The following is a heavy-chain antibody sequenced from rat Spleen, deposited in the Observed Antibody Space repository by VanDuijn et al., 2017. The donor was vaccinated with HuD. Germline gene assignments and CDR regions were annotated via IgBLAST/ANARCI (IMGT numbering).Heavy chain of an antibody. Sequence: EVQLQESGPGLVKPSQSLSLTCSVTGHSIASSYRWNWIRKFPGNKLEWMGYINSAGNTLYNPSLKSRISITRDTSKNQFFLQVNSVTTEDTATYYCATHPATEGIVSFYWGQGVMVTVSS. J-gene: IGHJ2*01. CDR2: INSAGNT. CDR3: ATHPATEGIVSFY. D-gene: IGHD1-11*01. CDR1: GHSIASSYR. V-gene: IGHV3-3*01.